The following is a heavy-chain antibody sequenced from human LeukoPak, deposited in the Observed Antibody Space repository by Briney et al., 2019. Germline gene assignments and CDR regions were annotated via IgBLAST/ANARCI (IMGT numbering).Heavy chain of an antibody. D-gene: IGHD1-26*01. J-gene: IGHJ5*01. Sequence: GGSLRLPCAASGFTFSNYWMSWVRQAPGKGLEWVANIKEDGSESIYVDSLKGRFTISRDNAKDSLYLQMNSLRAEDTAVYYCARDCVIVGAPCYDSWGQGTLVTVSS. CDR2: IKEDGSES. V-gene: IGHV3-7*04. CDR1: GFTFSNYW. CDR3: ARDCVIVGAPCYDS.